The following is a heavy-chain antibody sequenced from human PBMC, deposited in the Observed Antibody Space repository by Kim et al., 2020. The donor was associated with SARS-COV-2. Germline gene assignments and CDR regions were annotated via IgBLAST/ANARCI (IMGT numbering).Heavy chain of an antibody. CDR3: ARDRHSVSYSVDF. D-gene: IGHD1-26*01. V-gene: IGHV4-39*07. Sequence: SSPSLGSRVIVSVDTSKNQFSLNLSSVTAADTAVYFCARDRHSVSYSVDFWGQGTLVTVSS. J-gene: IGHJ4*02.